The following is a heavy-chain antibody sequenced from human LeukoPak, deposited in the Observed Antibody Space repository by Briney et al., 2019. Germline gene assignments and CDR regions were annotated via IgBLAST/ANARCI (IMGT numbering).Heavy chain of an antibody. D-gene: IGHD6-19*01. Sequence: GGSLRLSCAASGFTFDDYAMHWVRQAPGKGLEWVSGISWNSGSIGYADSVKGRFTISRDNAKNSLYLQMNSLRAEDTAVYYCARDGSIAVAGDDAFDIWGQGTMVTVSS. CDR2: ISWNSGSI. CDR3: ARDGSIAVAGDDAFDI. CDR1: GFTFDDYA. V-gene: IGHV3-9*01. J-gene: IGHJ3*02.